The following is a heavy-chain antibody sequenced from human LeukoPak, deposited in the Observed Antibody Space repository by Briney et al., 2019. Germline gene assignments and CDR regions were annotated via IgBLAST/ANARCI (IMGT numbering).Heavy chain of an antibody. V-gene: IGHV4-38-2*02. J-gene: IGHJ5*02. CDR3: ARGGIRGGVDNWFDP. Sequence: PSETLSLTCNVSGQSIRSGYYWGWIRQSPGKGLEWIGSVYQTGTAYSNPSLNSRVTLLVDTSKNQFSLRMTSVTDADTALYYCARGGIRGGVDNWFDPWGPGTLVTVSS. CDR2: VYQTGTA. CDR1: GQSIRSGYY. D-gene: IGHD3-10*01.